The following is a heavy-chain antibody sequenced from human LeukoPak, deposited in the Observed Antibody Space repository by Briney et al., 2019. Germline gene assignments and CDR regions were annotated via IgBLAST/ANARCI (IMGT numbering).Heavy chain of an antibody. CDR1: GFSFSVYY. V-gene: IGHV3-72*01. CDR3: VREYFGGYDY. Sequence: GESLRLSCAASGFSFSVYYMAWVRQAPGKGLEWVGLSRNKENRYSTEYGASVKGRVTISRDDSKNLMYLEMKSLKSEDTAVYYSVREYFGGYDYRGQGTLVTVSS. J-gene: IGHJ4*02. CDR2: SRNKENRYST. D-gene: IGHD3-3*01.